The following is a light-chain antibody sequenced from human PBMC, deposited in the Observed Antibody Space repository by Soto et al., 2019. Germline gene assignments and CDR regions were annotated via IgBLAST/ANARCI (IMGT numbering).Light chain of an antibody. J-gene: IGLJ1*01. CDR2: EDS. Sequence: LTQPASVSGSPGQSITISCTGTSSDVGGYNLVSWYQQYPGKAPKLLIYEDSKRPSGVSNRFSGSKSGNTASLTISGLQAGDETDYYCCSYARSDTYVFGTGTKVTVL. V-gene: IGLV2-23*01. CDR3: CSYARSDTYV. CDR1: SSDVGGYNL.